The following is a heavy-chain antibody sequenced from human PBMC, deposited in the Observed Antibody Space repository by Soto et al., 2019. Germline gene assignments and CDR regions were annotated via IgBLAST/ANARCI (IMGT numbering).Heavy chain of an antibody. CDR3: AILKQAPNGIDY. J-gene: IGHJ4*02. CDR2: INPKTGDT. D-gene: IGHD2-8*01. Sequence: ASVKVSCKASGYTFTAYYMYWVRQAPGQGLEWVGRINPKTGDTNYAPEFQGRVTMTRETSISTAYMELSSLGSDDTAFYYCAILKQAPNGIDYWGQGTMVTVFS. CDR1: GYTFTAYY. V-gene: IGHV1-2*06.